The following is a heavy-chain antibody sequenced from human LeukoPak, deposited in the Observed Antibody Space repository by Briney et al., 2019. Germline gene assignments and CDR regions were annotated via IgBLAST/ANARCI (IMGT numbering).Heavy chain of an antibody. CDR1: GFTFSSYG. V-gene: IGHV3-33*06. J-gene: IGHJ3*02. Sequence: PGRSLRLSCAASGFTFSSYGMHWVRQAPGKGLEWVAVIWYDGSNKYYADSVKGRFTISRDNSKNTLYLQMNSLRAEDTAVYYCAKDLNDGGDYVYGGGAFDIWGQGTMVTVSS. CDR2: IWYDGSNK. CDR3: AKDLNDGGDYVYGGGAFDI. D-gene: IGHD4-17*01.